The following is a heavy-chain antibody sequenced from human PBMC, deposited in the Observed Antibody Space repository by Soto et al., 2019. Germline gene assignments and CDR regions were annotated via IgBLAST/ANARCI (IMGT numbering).Heavy chain of an antibody. V-gene: IGHV4-39*01. CDR1: GGSISSYY. CDR2: IYYSGST. J-gene: IGHJ6*02. Sequence: SETLSLTCTVSGGSISSYYWGWIRQPPGKGLEWIGSIYYSGSTYYNPSLKSRVTISVDTSKNQFSLKLSSVTAADTAVYYCATLATYGSGSYSPYYYYGMDVWGQGTTVTVSS. D-gene: IGHD3-10*01. CDR3: ATLATYGSGSYSPYYYYGMDV.